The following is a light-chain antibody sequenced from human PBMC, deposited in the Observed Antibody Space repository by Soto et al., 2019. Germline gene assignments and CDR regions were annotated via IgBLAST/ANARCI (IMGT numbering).Light chain of an antibody. J-gene: IGKJ1*01. Sequence: DIQMPQSPSTLSGSVGDRVTITCRASQTISSWLAWYQQKPGKAPKLLIYKASTLKSGVPSRFSGSGSGTEFTLTISSLQPDDFATYYCQHYNSYSEAFGQVTKVDIK. V-gene: IGKV1-5*03. CDR2: KAS. CDR1: QTISSW. CDR3: QHYNSYSEA.